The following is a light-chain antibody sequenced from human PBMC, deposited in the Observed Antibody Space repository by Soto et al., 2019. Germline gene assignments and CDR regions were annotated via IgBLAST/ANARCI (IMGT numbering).Light chain of an antibody. Sequence: EIVLTQSPATLSLSPGDRATLSCRASQSVSSYLAWYQQKPGQAPRLLIYDASNRATGIPARFSGSGSGTDFTLTIRSLVPEDFGVYYCQQRSNFGPGTKVDIK. CDR1: QSVSSY. CDR2: DAS. CDR3: QQRSN. V-gene: IGKV3-11*01. J-gene: IGKJ3*01.